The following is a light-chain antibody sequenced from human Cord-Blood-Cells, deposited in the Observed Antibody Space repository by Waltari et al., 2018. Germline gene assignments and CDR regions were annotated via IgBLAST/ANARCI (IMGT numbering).Light chain of an antibody. Sequence: QSALTQPPSASGSPGQSVTISCTGTSSDVGGDNYVSWYPQHPGKAPKLMIYAVSKRPSGVPDRFSGSKSGNTASLTVSGLQAEDEADYDCSSYAGSNTWVFGGETKLPVL. CDR2: AVS. CDR1: SSDVGGDNY. CDR3: SSYAGSNTWV. J-gene: IGLJ3*02. V-gene: IGLV2-8*01.